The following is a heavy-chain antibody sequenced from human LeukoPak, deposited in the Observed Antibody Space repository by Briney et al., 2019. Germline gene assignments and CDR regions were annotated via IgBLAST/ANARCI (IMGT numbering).Heavy chain of an antibody. CDR3: ARANYRGSSGYYYIHY. Sequence: ASVKVSCKASGYTFTSYDINWVRQATGQGPEWMGWMNPNSGNTGYAQKFQGRVTMTRNTSISTAYMELSSLRSEDTAVYYCARANYRGSSGYYYIHYWGQGTLVTVSS. CDR2: MNPNSGNT. J-gene: IGHJ4*02. CDR1: GYTFTSYD. V-gene: IGHV1-8*01. D-gene: IGHD3-22*01.